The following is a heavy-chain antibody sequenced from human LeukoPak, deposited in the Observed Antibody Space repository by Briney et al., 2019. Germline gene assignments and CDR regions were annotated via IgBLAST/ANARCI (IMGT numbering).Heavy chain of an antibody. V-gene: IGHV1-2*02. Sequence: ASVKVSCKASGYTFTSYDINWVRQATGQGLEWMGWMNPNSGGTNYAQKFQGRVTMTRDTSISTAYMELSRLRSDDTAVYYCASDEYSSSSSGAWGQGTLVTVSS. CDR2: MNPNSGGT. CDR1: GYTFTSYD. CDR3: ASDEYSSSSSGA. D-gene: IGHD6-6*01. J-gene: IGHJ4*02.